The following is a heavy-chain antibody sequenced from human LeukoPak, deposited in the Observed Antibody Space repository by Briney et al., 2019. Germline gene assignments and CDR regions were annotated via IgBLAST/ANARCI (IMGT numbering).Heavy chain of an antibody. CDR1: GDSIRSYY. CDR2: INSSGNT. V-gene: IGHV4-59*08. Sequence: PSETLSLACTVSGDSIRSYYWSWIRQPPGKGLEWIGYINSSGNTKHNPSLKSRVTISSDTSKNQFSLKLSSVTAADTALYYCARQIYDTGSYRIDDWGQGILVTVSS. CDR3: ARQIYDTGSYRIDD. D-gene: IGHD3-22*01. J-gene: IGHJ4*02.